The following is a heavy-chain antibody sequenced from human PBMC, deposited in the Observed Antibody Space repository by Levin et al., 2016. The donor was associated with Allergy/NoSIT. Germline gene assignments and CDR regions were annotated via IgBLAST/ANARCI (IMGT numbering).Heavy chain of an antibody. CDR1: GGSVSSGTYY. J-gene: IGHJ3*02. CDR3: ARNMKLLEALDI. CDR2: IYYSGST. Sequence: SETLSLTCTVSGGSVSSGTYYWSWIRQPPGKGLEWIGNIYYSGSTNYNFSLKSRVTISVDTSKNHLSLRLSSVTAADTAVYYCARNMKLLEALDIWGQGTMVTVSS. D-gene: IGHD1-1*01. V-gene: IGHV4-61*03.